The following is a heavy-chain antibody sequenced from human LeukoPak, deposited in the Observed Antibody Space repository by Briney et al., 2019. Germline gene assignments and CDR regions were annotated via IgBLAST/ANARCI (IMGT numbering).Heavy chain of an antibody. Sequence: GGSLRLSCAASGFTFSSYAMSWVRQAPGKGLEWVSAISGSGGSTYYADSVKGRFTISRDNSKNTLYLQMNSLRAEDTAVYYCAKETSRVWFGELSNFDYWGQGTLVTVSS. CDR3: AKETSRVWFGELSNFDY. V-gene: IGHV3-23*01. J-gene: IGHJ4*02. D-gene: IGHD3-10*01. CDR1: GFTFSSYA. CDR2: ISGSGGST.